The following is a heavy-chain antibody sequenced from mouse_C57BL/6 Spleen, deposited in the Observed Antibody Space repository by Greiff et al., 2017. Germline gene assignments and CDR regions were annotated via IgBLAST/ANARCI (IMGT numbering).Heavy chain of an antibody. D-gene: IGHD2-4*01. CDR3: AKGGLRPFAY. J-gene: IGHJ3*01. V-gene: IGHV5-17*01. CDR1: GFTFSDYG. CDR2: MSSGSSTI. Sequence: EVKLVESGGGLVKPGGSLKLSCAASGFTFSDYGMHWVRQAPEKGLEWVAYMSSGSSTIYYADTVKGRFTISRDNAKNTLFLQMTSLRSEDTAMYYCAKGGLRPFAYWGQGTLVTVSA.